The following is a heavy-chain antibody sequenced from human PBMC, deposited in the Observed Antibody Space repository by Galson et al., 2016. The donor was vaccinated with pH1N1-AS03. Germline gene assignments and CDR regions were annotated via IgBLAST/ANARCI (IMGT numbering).Heavy chain of an antibody. J-gene: IGHJ2*01. V-gene: IGHV2-5*01. Sequence: PALVKPTQTLTLTCDFSGFSLHTNGVGAGWIRQPPGKPLEWLALIYWNSEKRYNPFLKGRLTITKDTSKNQVVLTMTNMAPGDTATYSCARKPTGSRVVTIGVEYFDLWGRGTLVAVSS. CDR2: IYWNSEK. CDR1: GFSLHTNGVG. D-gene: IGHD2-21*02. CDR3: ARKPTGSRVVTIGVEYFDL.